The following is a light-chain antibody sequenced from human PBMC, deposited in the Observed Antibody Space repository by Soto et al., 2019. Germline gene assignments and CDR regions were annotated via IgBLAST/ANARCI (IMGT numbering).Light chain of an antibody. V-gene: IGKV3-11*01. Sequence: EIVLTRSPATLSLSPGERATLSCRASQSVSSYLAWYQQKPGQAPRLLIYDASNRATGIPARFSGSGSGTDFTLTISSLEPEDFAVYYCQQRSNWPPPITFGQGTRLEI. CDR3: QQRSNWPPPIT. CDR2: DAS. J-gene: IGKJ5*01. CDR1: QSVSSY.